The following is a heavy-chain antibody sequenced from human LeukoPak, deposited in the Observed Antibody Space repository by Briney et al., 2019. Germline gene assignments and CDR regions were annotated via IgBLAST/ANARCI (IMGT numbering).Heavy chain of an antibody. CDR3: ARSQRGEYYFDY. CDR1: GYTFTSYG. J-gene: IGHJ4*02. V-gene: IGHV1-18*01. CDR2: ISAYNGNT. D-gene: IGHD3-16*01. Sequence: GASVKVSCKASGYTFTSYGISWVRQAPGQGLEWMGWISAYNGNTNYAQKLQGRVTMTTDTSTSTAYMELSRLRSDDTAVYYCARSQRGEYYFDYWGQGTLVTVSS.